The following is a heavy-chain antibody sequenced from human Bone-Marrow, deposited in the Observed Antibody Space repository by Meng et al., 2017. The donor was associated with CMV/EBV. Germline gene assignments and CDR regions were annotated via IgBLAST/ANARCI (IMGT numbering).Heavy chain of an antibody. V-gene: IGHV3-9*01. Sequence: SLKISCAASGFTFDDYAMHWVRQAPGKGLEWVSGISWNSGSIGYADSVKGRFTISRDNAKNSLYLQMNSLRAEDTALYYCAKDKSYYYYYGMDVWGQGPTVTVSS. J-gene: IGHJ6*02. CDR1: GFTFDDYA. CDR2: ISWNSGSI. CDR3: AKDKSYYYYYGMDV.